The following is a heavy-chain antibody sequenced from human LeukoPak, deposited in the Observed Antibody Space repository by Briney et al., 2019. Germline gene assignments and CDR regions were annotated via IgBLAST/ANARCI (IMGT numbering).Heavy chain of an antibody. CDR3: ARDWGAQLWSDNWFDP. Sequence: SETLSLTCTVSGGSMSSSTYYWAWIRQPPGKGLEWIGSIYYSGSTYYNPSLKSRVTISVDTSKNQFSLKLSSVTAADTAVYYCARDWGAQLWSDNWFDPWGQGTLVTVSS. CDR2: IYYSGST. D-gene: IGHD5-18*01. J-gene: IGHJ5*02. CDR1: GGSMSSSTYY. V-gene: IGHV4-39*07.